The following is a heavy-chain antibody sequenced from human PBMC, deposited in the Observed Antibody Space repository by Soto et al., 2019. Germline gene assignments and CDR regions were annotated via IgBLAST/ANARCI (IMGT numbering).Heavy chain of an antibody. J-gene: IGHJ3*02. D-gene: IGHD3-3*01. CDR3: ATEETIFGVVTATSDAFDI. Sequence: QVQLVQSGAEVKKPGASVKVSCKVSGYTLTELSMHWVRQAPGKGLEWMGGFDPEDGETIYAQKFQGRVTMTEDTSTDTAYMELSSLRSEDTAVYYCATEETIFGVVTATSDAFDIWGQGTMVTVSS. CDR2: FDPEDGET. CDR1: GYTLTELS. V-gene: IGHV1-24*01.